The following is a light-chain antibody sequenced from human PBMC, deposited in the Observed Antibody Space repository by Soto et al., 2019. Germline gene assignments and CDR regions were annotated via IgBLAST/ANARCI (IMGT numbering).Light chain of an antibody. Sequence: EIVLTQSPVTLSLSPGERATLSCRASQSVSSYLAWYQQKPGQAPRLLIYDASNRATGIPARFSGSGSGTDFTLTISSLEPGDFAVYYCQQRSNWPPTFGGGTKVDIK. CDR2: DAS. V-gene: IGKV3-11*01. CDR1: QSVSSY. J-gene: IGKJ4*01. CDR3: QQRSNWPPT.